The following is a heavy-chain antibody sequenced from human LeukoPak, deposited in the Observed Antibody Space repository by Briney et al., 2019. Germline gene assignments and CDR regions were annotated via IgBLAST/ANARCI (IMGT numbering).Heavy chain of an antibody. CDR3: ARDARLWFGEPLDY. J-gene: IGHJ4*02. CDR2: ISAYNGNT. V-gene: IGHV1-18*01. Sequence: ASVKVSCKASGYTFTSYGTSWVRQAPGQGLEWMGWISAYNGNTNYAQKLQGRVTMTTDTSTSTAYMELRSLRSDDTAVYYCARDARLWFGEPLDYWGQGTLVTVSS. D-gene: IGHD3-10*01. CDR1: GYTFTSYG.